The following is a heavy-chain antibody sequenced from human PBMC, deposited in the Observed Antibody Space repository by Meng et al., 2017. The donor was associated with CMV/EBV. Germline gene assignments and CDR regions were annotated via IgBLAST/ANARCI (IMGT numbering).Heavy chain of an antibody. Sequence: ASVKVSCKASGYTFTDYRMHWVRQAPGQGLEWMGWISPNNGGTNYVQKFQGRVTMTRDTSISTAYLELNRLTYADTAVYYCASKLYYDFWSAYWGAEGVDPFNIWGQGTAVTVSS. J-gene: IGHJ3*02. CDR3: ASKLYYDFWSAYWGAEGVDPFNI. CDR1: GYTFTDYR. CDR2: ISPNNGGT. V-gene: IGHV1-2*02. D-gene: IGHD3-3*01.